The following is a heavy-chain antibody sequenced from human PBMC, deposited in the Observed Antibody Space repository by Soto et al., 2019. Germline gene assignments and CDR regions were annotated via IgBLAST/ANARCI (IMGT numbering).Heavy chain of an antibody. CDR3: ARSTRYYGSGSYSFYYYQGLDV. D-gene: IGHD3-10*01. CDR1: GGSFSGYY. Sequence: QVQLQQSGAGLLKPSETLSLTCTVYGGSFSGYYWSWIRQSPGKGLEWIGEINHSGSTHYNPSLRCRVTISVDTSNNQFSLRLSSVTAADTAVYYCARSTRYYGSGSYSFYYYQGLDVWGQGTTVTVSS. J-gene: IGHJ6*02. CDR2: INHSGST. V-gene: IGHV4-34*01.